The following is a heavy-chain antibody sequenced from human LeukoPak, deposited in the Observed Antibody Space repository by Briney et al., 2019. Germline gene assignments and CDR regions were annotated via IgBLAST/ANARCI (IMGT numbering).Heavy chain of an antibody. D-gene: IGHD6-13*01. V-gene: IGHV4-30-4*01. CDR1: GGSISSGDYY. CDR2: IYYSGST. CDR3: ARAKGSSRRIPSSYYFDY. Sequence: SETLSLTCTVSGGSISSGDYYWSWIRQPPGKGLEWIGYIYYSGSTYYNPSLKSRVTISVDTSKNQFSLKLSSVTAADTAVYYCARAKGSSRRIPSSYYFDYWGQGTLVTVSS. J-gene: IGHJ4*02.